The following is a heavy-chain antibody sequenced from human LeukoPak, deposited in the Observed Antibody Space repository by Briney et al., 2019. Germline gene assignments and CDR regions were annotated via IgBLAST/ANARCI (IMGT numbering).Heavy chain of an antibody. V-gene: IGHV1-2*02. CDR3: ARDFSYHGSGSYSHFDC. Sequence: ASVKVSCKASGYTFTGYYMHWVRQAPGQGLEWMGWINPNSGGTNYAQKFQGRVTMTRDTSISTAYMELSRLRSDDTAVYYCARDFSYHGSGSYSHFDCWGQGILVTVSS. D-gene: IGHD3-10*01. CDR1: GYTFTGYY. CDR2: INPNSGGT. J-gene: IGHJ4*02.